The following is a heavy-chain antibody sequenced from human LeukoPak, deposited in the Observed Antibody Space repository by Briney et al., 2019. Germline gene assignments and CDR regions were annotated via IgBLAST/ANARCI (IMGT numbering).Heavy chain of an antibody. Sequence: GGSLRLSGVASGLTFSTYWMSWVRQAPGKGLECVGIINEHGSEKYYVDSVKGRFTISRDNAKNSLYLQINSLRAEDTAVYYCARGALRSVDYWGQGTLLTVSS. CDR2: INEHGSEK. CDR1: GLTFSTYW. V-gene: IGHV3-7*03. D-gene: IGHD3-10*02. CDR3: ARGALRSVDY. J-gene: IGHJ4*02.